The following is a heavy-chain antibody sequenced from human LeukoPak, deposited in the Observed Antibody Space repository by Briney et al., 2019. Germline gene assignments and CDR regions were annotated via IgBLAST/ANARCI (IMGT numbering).Heavy chain of an antibody. D-gene: IGHD3-10*01. V-gene: IGHV4-59*01. CDR3: ASQPAMVRGVPFDY. CDR2: IYYSGST. J-gene: IGHJ4*02. Sequence: SETLSLTCTVSGGSISSYYWSWIRQPPGKGLEWIGYIYYSGSTNYNPSLKSRVTISVDTSKNQLSLKLSSVTAADTAVYYCASQPAMVRGVPFDYWGQGTLVTVSS. CDR1: GGSISSYY.